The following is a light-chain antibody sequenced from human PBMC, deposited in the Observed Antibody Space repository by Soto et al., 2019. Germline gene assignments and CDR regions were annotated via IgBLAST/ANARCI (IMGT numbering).Light chain of an antibody. CDR2: DVS. V-gene: IGLV2-11*01. J-gene: IGLJ1*01. CDR1: SSDVGGYNY. CDR3: CSHAGTYPPYV. Sequence: QSALTQPRSVSGSPGQSVTISCTGTSSDVGGYNYVSWYQQQPGKAPKLMIYDVSKRPSGVPDRFSGSKSGNTASLTISGLQADDEADVYCCSHAGTYPPYVFGTGTKVTVL.